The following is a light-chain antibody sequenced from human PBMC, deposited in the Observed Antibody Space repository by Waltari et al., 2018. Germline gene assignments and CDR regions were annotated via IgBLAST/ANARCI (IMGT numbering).Light chain of an antibody. CDR2: GNS. CDR1: SSNIGTDFD. CDR3: QSYDSSLSAVV. Sequence: QSVLTQPPSVSGAPGQRVTISCTGSSSNIGTDFDVHWYQQLPGAAPKLLIYGNSNRPSGAPDRFSGSKFGTSASLAIAGLHTEDEADYYCQSYDSSLSAVVFGGGTKLTVL. V-gene: IGLV1-40*01. J-gene: IGLJ2*01.